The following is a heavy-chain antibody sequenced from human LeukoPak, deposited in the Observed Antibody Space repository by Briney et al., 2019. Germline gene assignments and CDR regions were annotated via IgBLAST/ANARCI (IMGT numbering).Heavy chain of an antibody. J-gene: IGHJ3*02. CDR3: ARDQVYLTTVVTRDAFDI. CDR1: GFTFSSYS. V-gene: IGHV3-21*01. Sequence: AGGSLRLSCAASGFTFSSYSMNWVRQAPGKGLEWVSSISSSSSYIYYADSVKGRFTISRDNAKNSLYLQMNSLRAEDTAVYYCARDQVYLTTVVTRDAFDIWGQGTMVTVSS. CDR2: ISSSSSYI. D-gene: IGHD4-23*01.